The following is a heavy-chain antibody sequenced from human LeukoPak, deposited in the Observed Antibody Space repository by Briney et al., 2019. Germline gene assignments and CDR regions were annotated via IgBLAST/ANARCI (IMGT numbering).Heavy chain of an antibody. J-gene: IGHJ5*02. CDR3: ARQRVGYFRS. CDR2: ISSSSSYI. CDR1: GFTFSSYS. D-gene: IGHD2/OR15-2a*01. Sequence: GGSLRLSCAASGFTFSSYSMNWVPQAPGKGLEWVSSISSSSSYIYYADSVKGRFTISRDNAKNSLYLQMNSLRTEDTAVYYCARQRVGYFRSWGQGTLVTVSS. V-gene: IGHV3-21*01.